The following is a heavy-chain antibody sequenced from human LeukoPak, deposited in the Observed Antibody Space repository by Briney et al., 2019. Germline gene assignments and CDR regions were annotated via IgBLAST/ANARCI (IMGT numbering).Heavy chain of an antibody. J-gene: IGHJ6*02. Sequence: GASVKVSCKASGYTFTSYAMHWVRQAPGQRLEWMGWINAGNGNTKYSQKFQGRVTITRDTSASTAYMELSSLRSEDTAVYYCARFSGLYYYYGMDVWGQGTTVTVSS. V-gene: IGHV1-3*01. CDR2: INAGNGNT. CDR1: GYTFTSYA. CDR3: ARFSGLYYYYGMDV. D-gene: IGHD6-19*01.